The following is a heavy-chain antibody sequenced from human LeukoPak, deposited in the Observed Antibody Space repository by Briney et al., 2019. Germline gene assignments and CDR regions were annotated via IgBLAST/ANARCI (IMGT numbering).Heavy chain of an antibody. D-gene: IGHD6-13*01. CDR2: IYYSGST. V-gene: IGHV4-39*01. Sequence: SETLSLTCTVSGGSISSSSYYWGWIRQPPGKGLEWIGSIYYSGSTYYNPSLKSRVTISVDTSKNQFSLKLSSVTAADTAVYYCARQEGSSYYYYYYYMDVWGKGTTVTISS. CDR3: ARQEGSSYYYYYYYMDV. J-gene: IGHJ6*03. CDR1: GGSISSSSYY.